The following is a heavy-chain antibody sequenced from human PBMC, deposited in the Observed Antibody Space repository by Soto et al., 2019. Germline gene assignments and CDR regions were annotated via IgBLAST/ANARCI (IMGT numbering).Heavy chain of an antibody. CDR2: IHNSGST. J-gene: IGHJ6*02. CDR3: ASDYSPNYCMDV. V-gene: IGHV4-61*01. CDR1: GGSVSSGSYY. D-gene: IGHD2-15*01. Sequence: SETLSLTCTVSGGSVSSGSYYWSWIRQPPGKGLEWIGNIHNSGSTNDNPSNNNQVTISVDTSKNQFALKLSSVTAAGTAVYYLASDYSPNYCMDVWGQGTTVTVSS.